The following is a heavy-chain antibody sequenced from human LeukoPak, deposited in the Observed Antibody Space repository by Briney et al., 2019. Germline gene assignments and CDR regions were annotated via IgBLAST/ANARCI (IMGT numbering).Heavy chain of an antibody. CDR1: GDSFSYFY. Sequence: SETLSLTCTVSGDSFSYFYWSWIRQPPGKGLEWIGSIYYSGSTYYNPSLKSRVTISVDTSKNQFSLKLSSVTAADTAVYYCARLGGSGVWYFDYWGQGTLVTVSS. CDR3: ARLGGSGVWYFDY. V-gene: IGHV4-59*05. J-gene: IGHJ4*02. D-gene: IGHD3-10*01. CDR2: IYYSGST.